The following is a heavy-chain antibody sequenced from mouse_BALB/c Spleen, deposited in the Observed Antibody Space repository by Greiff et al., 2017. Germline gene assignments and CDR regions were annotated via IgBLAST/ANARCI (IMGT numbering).Heavy chain of an antibody. CDR2: IDPETGGT. J-gene: IGHJ1*01. V-gene: IGHV1-15*01. CDR1: GYTFTDYE. D-gene: IGHD1-1*01. Sequence: QVQLQHSGAELVRPGASVTLSCKASGYTFTDYEMHWVKQTPVHGLEWIGAIDPETGGTAYNQKFKGKATLTADKSSSTAYMELRSLTSEDSAVYYCTREEVGYFDVWGAGTTVTVSS. CDR3: TREEVGYFDV.